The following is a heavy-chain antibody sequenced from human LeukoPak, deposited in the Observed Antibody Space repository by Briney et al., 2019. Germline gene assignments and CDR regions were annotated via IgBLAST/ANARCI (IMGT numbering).Heavy chain of an antibody. CDR2: LSGSGAGT. CDR1: GFTFSDYA. Sequence: GGSLRLSCAASGFTFSDYALGWVRQAPGRGLEWVATLSGSGAGTYYSDSVQGRFTISRDNSKRTLFLQMNSLRAEDTAVYYCAKDPKYSSSSYFDYWGQGTLVTVSS. D-gene: IGHD6-6*01. J-gene: IGHJ4*02. CDR3: AKDPKYSSSSYFDY. V-gene: IGHV3-23*01.